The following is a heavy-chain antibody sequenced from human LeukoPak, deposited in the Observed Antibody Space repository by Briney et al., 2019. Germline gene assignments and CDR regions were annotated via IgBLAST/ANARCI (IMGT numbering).Heavy chain of an antibody. CDR3: AREGSSGSYPDY. V-gene: IGHV3-74*01. CDR1: GFTFSSYS. D-gene: IGHD3-10*01. Sequence: PGGSLRLSCAASGFTFSSYSMNWVRQAPGKGLVWVSRTNSDGTTTSYADSVKGRFTISRDNAKNTLYLQMNSLRAEDTAVYYCAREGSSGSYPDYWGQGTLVTVSS. CDR2: TNSDGTTT. J-gene: IGHJ4*02.